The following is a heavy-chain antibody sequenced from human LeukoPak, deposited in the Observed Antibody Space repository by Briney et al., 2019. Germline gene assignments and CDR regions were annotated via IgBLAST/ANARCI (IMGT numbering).Heavy chain of an antibody. J-gene: IGHJ4*02. Sequence: GASVKVSCKASGYTFSSYGINWVRQAPGQGLEWMGWISTYNGNTNYAEKVQGRLTMTTDTSTTTAYMELRSLRSDDTAVYYCARDWSTMIPSGGGYWGQGTLVIVSS. CDR2: ISTYNGNT. CDR1: GYTFSSYG. CDR3: ARDWSTMIPSGGGY. V-gene: IGHV1-18*01. D-gene: IGHD3-16*01.